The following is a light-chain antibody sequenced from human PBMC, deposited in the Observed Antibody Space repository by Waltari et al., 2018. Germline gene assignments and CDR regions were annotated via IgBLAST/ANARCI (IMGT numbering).Light chain of an antibody. CDR3: CSYTNSDTYV. CDR1: SSDVGGHKY. CDR2: DVS. V-gene: IGLV2-14*03. Sequence: QSALTQPASVSGSPGQSITISCTGSSSDVGGHKYVSWYQQHPGKAPKVMIYDVSERPSGVSNRFSGSKSGNTAFLTISSLQTEDEADYYCCSYTNSDTYVFGSGTAVTVL. J-gene: IGLJ1*01.